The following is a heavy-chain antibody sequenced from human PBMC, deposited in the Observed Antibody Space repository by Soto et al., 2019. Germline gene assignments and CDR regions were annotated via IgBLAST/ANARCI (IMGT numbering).Heavy chain of an antibody. V-gene: IGHV1-18*01. CDR3: ARGPTDYYDNSGNYFLDY. J-gene: IGHJ4*02. CDR1: GYTFTTYG. CDR2: ISTYNGNT. Sequence: QVQLVQSGAEVKKPGASVKVSCKASGYTFTTYGMSWVRQAAGQGLDWMGWISTYNGNTKYAERLQGRVTMTTDTTTSTAYMEPRSLRSDDTAVYYCARGPTDYYDNSGNYFLDYWGQGTLVTVSS. D-gene: IGHD3-22*01.